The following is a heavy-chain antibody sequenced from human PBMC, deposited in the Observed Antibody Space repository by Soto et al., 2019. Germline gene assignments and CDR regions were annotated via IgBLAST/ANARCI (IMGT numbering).Heavy chain of an antibody. CDR2: INPNSGGT. J-gene: IGHJ3*02. D-gene: IGHD4-17*01. CDR3: SIPTSNSYGDLFDI. V-gene: IGHV1-2*02. CDR1: GYTFTGYY. Sequence: ASVKVSCKASGYTFTGYYMHWVRQAPGQGLEWMGWINPNSGGTNYAQKFQGRVTMTRDTSISTAYMELSRLRSDDTAVYYCSIPTSNSYGDLFDIWGQRTLVTVSS.